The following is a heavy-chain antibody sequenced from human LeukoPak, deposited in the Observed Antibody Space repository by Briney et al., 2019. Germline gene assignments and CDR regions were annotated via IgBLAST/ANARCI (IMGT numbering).Heavy chain of an antibody. D-gene: IGHD6-6*01. CDR3: ARGGGAARLFDY. V-gene: IGHV3-33*01. CDR2: IWYDGSNK. J-gene: IGHJ4*02. Sequence: GGSLRLSCAASGFTFSSYGMHWVRQAPGKGLEWVAVIWYDGSNKYYADSVKGRFTISRDNSMNTLYLQMNSLRTEDTAVYYCARGGGAARLFDYWGQGTLVTVSS. CDR1: GFTFSSYG.